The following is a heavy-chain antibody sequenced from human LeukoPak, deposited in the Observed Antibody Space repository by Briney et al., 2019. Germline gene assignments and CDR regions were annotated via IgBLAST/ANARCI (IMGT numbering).Heavy chain of an antibody. Sequence: SETLSLTCTVSGGSISSYYWSWIRQPAGKGLEWIGRIYTTGSTDYNPSLKSRVTLSVDTSKNQFSLTLRSVTAADTAVYYCARDPIRYFGSSAYSSDDFWGQGTLVTISS. D-gene: IGHD3-22*01. CDR3: ARDPIRYFGSSAYSSDDF. J-gene: IGHJ4*02. CDR2: IYTTGST. V-gene: IGHV4-4*07. CDR1: GGSISSYY.